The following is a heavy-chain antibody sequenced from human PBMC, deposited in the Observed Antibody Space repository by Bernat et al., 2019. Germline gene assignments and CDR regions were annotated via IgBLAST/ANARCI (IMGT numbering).Heavy chain of an antibody. J-gene: IGHJ3*02. CDR1: GFTFDDYA. D-gene: IGHD5-12*01. CDR3: AKDIREYSGYDWEAFDI. CDR2: ISWNSGNI. V-gene: IGHV3-9*01. Sequence: EVQLVESGGGLVPPGRSLRLSCAASGFTFDDYAMHWVRQAPGKGLEWVSGISWNSGNIGYADSVKGRFTISRDNAKNSLYLQMNSLRAEDTALFYCAKDIREYSGYDWEAFDIWGQGTMVTVSS.